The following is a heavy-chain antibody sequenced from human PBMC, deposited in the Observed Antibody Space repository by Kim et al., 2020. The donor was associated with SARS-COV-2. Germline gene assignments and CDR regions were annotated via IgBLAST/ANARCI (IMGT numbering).Heavy chain of an antibody. J-gene: IGHJ6*03. CDR1: GGSISSSSYY. CDR2: IYYSGST. V-gene: IGHV4-39*01. CDR3: ARHPADGIVVVYYYMDD. D-gene: IGHD2-2*01. Sequence: SETLSLTCTVSGGSISSSSYYWGWIRQPPGKGLEWIGSIYYSGSTYYNPSLKSRVTLSVDTSKNQFSLKLSSVTAADTAVYYCARHPADGIVVVYYYMDDWGKGARITVSS.